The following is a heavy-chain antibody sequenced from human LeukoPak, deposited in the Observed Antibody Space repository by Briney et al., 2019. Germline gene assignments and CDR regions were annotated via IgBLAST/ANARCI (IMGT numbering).Heavy chain of an antibody. CDR3: AKPLDFWSGYQDPNYYYGMDV. J-gene: IGHJ6*02. V-gene: IGHV3-23*01. D-gene: IGHD3-3*01. CDR2: ISGSGGST. CDR1: GFTFSSYA. Sequence: GGSLRLSCAASGFTFSSYAMSWVRQAPGKGLEWVSAISGSGGSTYYADSVKGRFTISRDNPKNTLYLQMNSLRAEDTAVYYCAKPLDFWSGYQDPNYYYGMDVWGQGTTVTVSS.